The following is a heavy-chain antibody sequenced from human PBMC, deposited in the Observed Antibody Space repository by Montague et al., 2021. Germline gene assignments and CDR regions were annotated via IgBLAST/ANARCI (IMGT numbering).Heavy chain of an antibody. Sequence: SLRLSCAASGLSFDAYATHWVRQTPGKGLEWVSGISWNGNTIAYADSVKVRFTISRDIAKNSLYLEMNSLRVEDTASYYCVRGSRTWDQFDYWGQGTLVAVSS. CDR1: GLSFDAYA. J-gene: IGHJ4*02. CDR3: VRGSRTWDQFDY. CDR2: ISWNGNTI. V-gene: IGHV3-9*01. D-gene: IGHD2-2*01.